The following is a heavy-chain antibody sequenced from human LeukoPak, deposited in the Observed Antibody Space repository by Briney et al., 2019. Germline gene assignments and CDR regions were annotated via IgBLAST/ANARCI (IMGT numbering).Heavy chain of an antibody. CDR3: ATDFYDTT. V-gene: IGHV3-15*07. J-gene: IGHJ5*02. Sequence: GGSLRLSCATSGFTFSNAWMNWVRQAPGKGLERVGRIRSNSDGGTIDYAVPVKGRFALSRDDSKNTLYLQMNSLQTEDTAVYYCATDFYDTTWGQGTLVTVSS. D-gene: IGHD3-22*01. CDR1: GFTFSNAW. CDR2: IRSNSDGGTI.